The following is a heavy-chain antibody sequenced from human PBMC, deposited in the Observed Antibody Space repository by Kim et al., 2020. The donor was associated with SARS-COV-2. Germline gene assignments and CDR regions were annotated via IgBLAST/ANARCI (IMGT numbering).Heavy chain of an antibody. V-gene: IGHV6-1*01. CDR2: AFYRDTWVF. Sequence: SQTLSLTCAISGDSVSNHSSTWDWIRQSPSRGLEWLGRAFYRDTWVFRSPLSVKGRVTISPDTSANEFSLHLTSVTPDDTAVYYCVRGLKLHWGPFFDTW. D-gene: IGHD1-7*01. CDR3: VRGLKLHWGPFFDT. CDR1: GDSVSNHSST. J-gene: IGHJ4*01.